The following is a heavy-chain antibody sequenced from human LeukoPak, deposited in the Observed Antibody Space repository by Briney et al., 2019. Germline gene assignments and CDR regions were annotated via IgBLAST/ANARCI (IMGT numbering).Heavy chain of an antibody. J-gene: IGHJ5*02. V-gene: IGHV1-8*01. D-gene: IGHD4-23*01. CDR3: ARDYGGNSGWFDP. CDR1: GYTFTRYD. CDR2: MNPNSSNT. Sequence: ASVKVSCKASGYTFTRYDMNWVRQATGQGLEWLGWMNPNSSNTGYAQKFQGRVTMTRNTSISTAYMELSSLRSEDTAVYYCARDYGGNSGWFDPWGQGTLVTVSS.